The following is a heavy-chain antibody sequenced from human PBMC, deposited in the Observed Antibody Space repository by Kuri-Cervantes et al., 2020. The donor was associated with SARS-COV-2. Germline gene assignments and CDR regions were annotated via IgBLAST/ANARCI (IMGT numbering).Heavy chain of an antibody. Sequence: GGSLRLSCAASGFTFDEYAMHWVRQAPGKGLEWVSGISWNSGNIDYADSVKGRFTISRDNAKNSLYLQMNSLRAEDTAVYYCARSVVAVTGTRRLDWFDPWGQGTLVTVSS. CDR2: ISWNSGNI. CDR1: GFTFDEYA. J-gene: IGHJ5*02. D-gene: IGHD2-15*01. CDR3: ARSVVAVTGTRRLDWFDP. V-gene: IGHV3-9*01.